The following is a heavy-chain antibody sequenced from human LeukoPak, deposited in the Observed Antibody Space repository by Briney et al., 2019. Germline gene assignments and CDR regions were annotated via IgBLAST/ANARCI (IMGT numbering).Heavy chain of an antibody. CDR3: ARENPSGYYNRPIDY. V-gene: IGHV4-59*01. Sequence: SETLSLTCTVSGGSISSYYRSWIRQPPGKGLEWIGYIYSSGSTNYNPSLKSRVTMSVDTSKNQFSLKLSSVTAADMAIYYCARENPSGYYNRPIDYWGQGTLVTVSS. D-gene: IGHD3-22*01. CDR1: GGSISSYY. J-gene: IGHJ4*02. CDR2: IYSSGST.